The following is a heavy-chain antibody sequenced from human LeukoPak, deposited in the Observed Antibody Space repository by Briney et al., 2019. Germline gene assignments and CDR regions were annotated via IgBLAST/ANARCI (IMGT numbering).Heavy chain of an antibody. CDR1: GFTFSSYG. D-gene: IGHD6-13*01. V-gene: IGHV3-30*18. J-gene: IGHJ4*02. Sequence: GGSLRLSCAASGFTFSSYGIHWVRQAPGKGLEWVAVISYDGSNQYYADSVKGRFTISRDNSKNTLYLQMNSLRAEDTAVYYCAKDHQYSSSWLSLYYFDYWGQGTLVTVSS. CDR2: ISYDGSNQ. CDR3: AKDHQYSSSWLSLYYFDY.